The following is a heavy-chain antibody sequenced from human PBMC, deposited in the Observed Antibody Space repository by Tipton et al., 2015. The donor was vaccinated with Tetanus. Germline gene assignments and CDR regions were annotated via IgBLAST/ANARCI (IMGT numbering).Heavy chain of an antibody. CDR2: VDPRDSQA. CDR3: ARQKGY. V-gene: IGHV5-51*01. CDR1: GYNFSHYS. J-gene: IGHJ4*02. Sequence: QSGPEVGKPGESLKISCQGSGYNFSHYSIGWVRQLPGRGLEWMGIVDPRDSQATYGPSFQGQVTISADRSINVAYLQWGSLKASDTGLYYCARQKGYWGQGTLVTVSS.